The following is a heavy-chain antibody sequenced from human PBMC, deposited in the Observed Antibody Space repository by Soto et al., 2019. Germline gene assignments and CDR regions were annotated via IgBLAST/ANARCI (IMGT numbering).Heavy chain of an antibody. CDR3: GRQPGHCGSTTCFGYYSVDV. J-gene: IGHJ6*02. CDR1: GGSISSSSYS. V-gene: IGHV4-39*01. CDR2: IYYSGST. D-gene: IGHD2-2*01. Sequence: QLQLQESGPRLVKPSETLSLTCSVSGGSISSSSYSWGWIRQPPGKGLEWIGTIYYSGSTHYNPSLEGRVAIPAATPNNQLSLRLSSVTAADTAVYYCGRQPGHCGSTTCFGYYSVDVWGQGTTVTVS.